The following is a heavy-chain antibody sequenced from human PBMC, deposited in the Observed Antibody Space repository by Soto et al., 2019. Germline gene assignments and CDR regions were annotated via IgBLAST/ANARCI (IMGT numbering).Heavy chain of an antibody. CDR1: GFTFTNYG. D-gene: IGHD1-20*01. Sequence: PGGSLRLSCAASGFTFTNYGFHWVRQAPGKGLEWVAAIWSDGNNRYNGGAVEGRFTISKDNSKNMLYLQMNDLRVEDTALYYCARDSIRVPADFDYWGQGTLVTV. CDR3: ARDSIRVPADFDY. V-gene: IGHV3-33*01. J-gene: IGHJ4*02. CDR2: IWSDGNNR.